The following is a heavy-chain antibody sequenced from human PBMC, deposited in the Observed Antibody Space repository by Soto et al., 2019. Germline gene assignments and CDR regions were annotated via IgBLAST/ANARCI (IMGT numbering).Heavy chain of an antibody. CDR1: GYTFTSYD. J-gene: IGHJ5*02. Sequence: ASVQVSCKASGYTFTSYDINWVRQATGQGLEWMGWMNPNSGNTGYAQKFQGRVTMTRNTSISTAYMELSSLRSEDTAVYYCARELYSSVRFDPWGQGTLVTVSS. CDR2: MNPNSGNT. V-gene: IGHV1-8*01. D-gene: IGHD6-25*01. CDR3: ARELYSSVRFDP.